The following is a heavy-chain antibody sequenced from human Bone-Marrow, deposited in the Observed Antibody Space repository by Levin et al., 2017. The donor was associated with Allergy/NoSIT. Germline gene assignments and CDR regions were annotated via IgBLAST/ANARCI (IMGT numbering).Heavy chain of an antibody. V-gene: IGHV3-30*18. CDR2: ISYDGSNK. CDR1: GFTFSSYG. CDR3: AKDRTMVQGKPYYYMDV. D-gene: IGHD3-10*01. J-gene: IGHJ6*03. Sequence: LSLTCAASGFTFSSYGMHWVRQAPGKGLEWVAVISYDGSNKYYADSVKGRFTISRDNSKNTLYLQMNSLRAEDTAVYYCAKDRTMVQGKPYYYMDVWGKGTTVTVSS.